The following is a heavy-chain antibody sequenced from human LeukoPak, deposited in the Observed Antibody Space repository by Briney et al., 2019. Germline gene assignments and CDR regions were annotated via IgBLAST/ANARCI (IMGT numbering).Heavy chain of an antibody. Sequence: SETLSLTCTVSGGSISSYYWSWIRQPPGKGLEWIGYIYYSGSTNYNPSLKSRVTISVNTSKNQFSLKLSSVTAADTAVYYCARVLAVVPASWSFDIWGQGTMVTVSS. V-gene: IGHV4-59*01. J-gene: IGHJ3*02. CDR2: IYYSGST. CDR1: GGSISSYY. CDR3: ARVLAVVPASWSFDI. D-gene: IGHD2-2*01.